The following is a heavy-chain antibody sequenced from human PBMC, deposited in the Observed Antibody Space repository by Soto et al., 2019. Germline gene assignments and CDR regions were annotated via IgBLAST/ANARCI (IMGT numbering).Heavy chain of an antibody. CDR1: GFTFSSYS. D-gene: IGHD1-7*01. CDR3: ARVGGNQYNWNYDY. Sequence: PVGSLRLSCAASGFTFSSYSMNWVRQAPGKGLEWVSSISGNSNYMYYADSVKGRFTISRDNAKNSLYLQMNSLRAEDTAVYYCARVGGNQYNWNYDYWGQGTLVTVSS. J-gene: IGHJ4*02. CDR2: ISGNSNYM. V-gene: IGHV3-21*01.